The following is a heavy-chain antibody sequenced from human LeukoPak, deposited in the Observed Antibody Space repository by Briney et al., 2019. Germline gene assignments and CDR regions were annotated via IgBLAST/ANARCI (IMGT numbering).Heavy chain of an antibody. J-gene: IGHJ6*04. D-gene: IGHD7-27*01. V-gene: IGHV4-61*09. CDR2: IYRSGST. Sequence: PSETLSLTCTVSGGSISSGSYYWSWIRQPAGKRLEWIGHIYRSGSTNYNPSLKSRVTISVDTSKNQFSLKLSSVTAADTAVYYCAIAPPYAPGVLDGSGKGTTVTTSS. CDR3: AIAPPYAPGVLDG. CDR1: GGSISSGSYY.